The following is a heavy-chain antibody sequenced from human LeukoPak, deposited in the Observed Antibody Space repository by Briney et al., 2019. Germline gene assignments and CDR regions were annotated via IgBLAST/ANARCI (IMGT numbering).Heavy chain of an antibody. CDR2: IYYSGST. Sequence: KPSETLSLTCIVSGDSISNYYWGWIRQPPGKGLEWIGSIYYSGSTYYNPSLKSRVTISVDTSKNQFSLKLSSVTAADTAVYYCARPPYSNYVAWFDPWGQGTLVTVSS. J-gene: IGHJ5*02. CDR3: ARPPYSNYVAWFDP. D-gene: IGHD4-11*01. V-gene: IGHV4-39*01. CDR1: GDSISNYY.